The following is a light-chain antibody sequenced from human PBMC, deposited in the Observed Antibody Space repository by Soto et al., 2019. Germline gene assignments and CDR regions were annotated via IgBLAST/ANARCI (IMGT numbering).Light chain of an antibody. Sequence: EIVLTQSPGTLSLSPGERATLSCRASQSVSSNLAWYQQKPGQAPRLLIYGASTRATGIPARFSGSGSGTEFTLTITSLQPEDFATYYCQQYDMFGPGTKVDIK. CDR1: QSVSSN. CDR2: GAS. V-gene: IGKV3-15*01. J-gene: IGKJ1*01. CDR3: QQYDM.